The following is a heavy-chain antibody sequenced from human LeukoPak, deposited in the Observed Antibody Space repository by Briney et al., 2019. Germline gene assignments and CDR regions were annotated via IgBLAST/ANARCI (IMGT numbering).Heavy chain of an antibody. V-gene: IGHV1-2*02. CDR3: ARDPYSSGWYEF. CDR1: GYPFIGYY. D-gene: IGHD6-19*01. J-gene: IGHJ5*01. CDR2: INPNSGGT. Sequence: ASVRVSCKASGYPFIGYYMHWVRQAPGQGLEWMGWINPNSGGTNYAQKFQGRVTMTRDTSISTAYMELSRLRSDDTAVYYCARDPYSSGWYEFWGQGTLVTVSS.